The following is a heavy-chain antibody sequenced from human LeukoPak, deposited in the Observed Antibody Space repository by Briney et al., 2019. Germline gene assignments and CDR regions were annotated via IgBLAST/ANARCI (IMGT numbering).Heavy chain of an antibody. Sequence: GRSLRLSCAASGFTFSSCALHWVRQAPGKGLEWVAVISYDGSRKYYAESVKGRFTISRDSSKNTLYLQMNSLRVEDTAMYYCARDHRFLEWLGKDFDIWGQGTMVTVSP. D-gene: IGHD3-3*01. V-gene: IGHV3-30*04. J-gene: IGHJ3*02. CDR1: GFTFSSCA. CDR2: ISYDGSRK. CDR3: ARDHRFLEWLGKDFDI.